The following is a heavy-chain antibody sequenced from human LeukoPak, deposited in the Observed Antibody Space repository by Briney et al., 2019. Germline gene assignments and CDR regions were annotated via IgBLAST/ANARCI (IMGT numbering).Heavy chain of an antibody. V-gene: IGHV3-21*01. D-gene: IGHD6-19*01. CDR3: ARLAVAGAGDV. CDR2: ISSSSSYI. CDR1: GFTFSSYS. J-gene: IGHJ6*04. Sequence: GGSLRLSCAASGFTFSSYSMNWVRQAPGKGLEWVSSISSSSSYIYYADSVKGRFTISRDNAKNSLYLQMNSLRAEDTAVYYCARLAVAGAGDVWGKGTTVTVSS.